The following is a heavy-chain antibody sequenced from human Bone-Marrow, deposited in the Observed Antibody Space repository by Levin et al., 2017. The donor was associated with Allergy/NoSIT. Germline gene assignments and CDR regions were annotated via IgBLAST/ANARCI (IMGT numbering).Heavy chain of an antibody. CDR1: GFSFSSFV. D-gene: IGHD2-15*01. CDR3: AKDLIFSGGAGAFDM. Sequence: PGGSLRLSCACSGFSFSSFVMSWVRQAPGKGLEWVSAMSGDGGTTYYGDSVKGRFTISRDNSKNTLDLQMNRLRVEDTAVYYCAKDLIFSGGAGAFDMWGQGTMVTVSS. V-gene: IGHV3-23*01. J-gene: IGHJ3*02. CDR2: MSGDGGTT.